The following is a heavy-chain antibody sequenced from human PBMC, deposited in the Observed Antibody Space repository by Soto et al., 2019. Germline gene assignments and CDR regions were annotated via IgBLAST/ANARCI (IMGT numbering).Heavy chain of an antibody. D-gene: IGHD1-26*01. CDR1: GFTLSDHY. CDR2: TKNKAQTYTT. V-gene: IGHV3-72*01. Sequence: EVQLVESGGGLVQPGGALRLSCVVSGFTLSDHYIDLVRQAPGKGLEWVGRTKNKAQTYTTEYAASVKGRFTISKDDSENSVYLQMDSLKPEDTSVNYCVRWDMGNPQNRGPGTLVTVSS. J-gene: IGHJ4*02. CDR3: VRWDMGNPQN.